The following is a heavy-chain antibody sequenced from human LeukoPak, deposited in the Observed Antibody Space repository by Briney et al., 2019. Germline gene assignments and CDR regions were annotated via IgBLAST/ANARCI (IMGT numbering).Heavy chain of an antibody. V-gene: IGHV3-7*05. J-gene: IGHJ6*02. CDR3: ASENFDILTYFGTGMDV. CDR2: IKQDGSEK. D-gene: IGHD3-9*01. Sequence: GGSLRLSCAASGFTFSNFWMSWVRQAPGKGLEWVADIKQDGSEKYYVDSLKGRFTISRDNAKNSLYLQMNSLRAEDTPVYYFASENFDILTYFGTGMDVWGQGTTVTVSS. CDR1: GFTFSNFW.